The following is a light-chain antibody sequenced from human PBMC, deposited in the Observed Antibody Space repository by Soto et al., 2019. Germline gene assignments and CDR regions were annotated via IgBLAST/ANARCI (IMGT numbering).Light chain of an antibody. V-gene: IGKV3-15*01. J-gene: IGKJ4*01. Sequence: DIVLTQSPATLSVSPGERATLSCRARQSVSSNLAWYQQKPGQAPRLLIYGASTRATGIPARFSGSGSGTEFTLTISSLQSEDFAVYYCQQYNNWPPSFTFGGGTKVDIK. CDR1: QSVSSN. CDR3: QQYNNWPPSFT. CDR2: GAS.